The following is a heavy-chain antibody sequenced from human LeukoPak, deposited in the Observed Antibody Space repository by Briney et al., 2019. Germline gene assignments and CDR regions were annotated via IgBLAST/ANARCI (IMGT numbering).Heavy chain of an antibody. CDR2: IYYSGST. Sequence: SETLSLTCAVSGGSISSGGYSWSWIRQPPGKGLEWIGYIYYSGSTNYNPSLKSRVTISVDTSKNQFSLKLSSVTAADTAVYYCARNYDYVWGSSLINWFDPWGQGTLVTVSS. J-gene: IGHJ5*02. V-gene: IGHV4-61*08. CDR1: GGSISSGGYS. CDR3: ARNYDYVWGSSLINWFDP. D-gene: IGHD3-16*01.